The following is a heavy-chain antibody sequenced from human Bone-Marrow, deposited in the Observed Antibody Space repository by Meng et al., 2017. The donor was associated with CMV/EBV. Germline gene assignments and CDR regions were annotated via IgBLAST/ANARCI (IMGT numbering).Heavy chain of an antibody. D-gene: IGHD2-15*01. J-gene: IGHJ5*02. CDR1: GYSISSGYY. CDR3: AREPNCSGGSCYSHWFAP. CDR2: IYYTGST. Sequence: SETLSLTCTVSGYSISSGYYWGWMRQPPGKGLEWLGYIYYTGSTNYNPSLKSRVTISVDMSKNQFSLKLTSVTAADTAVYYCAREPNCSGGSCYSHWFAPWGQGHLVNVLL. V-gene: IGHV4-61*01.